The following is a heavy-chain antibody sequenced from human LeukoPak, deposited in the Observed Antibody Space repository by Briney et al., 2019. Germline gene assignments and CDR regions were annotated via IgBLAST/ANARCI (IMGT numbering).Heavy chain of an antibody. J-gene: IGHJ4*02. D-gene: IGHD2-15*01. V-gene: IGHV2-5*01. Sequence: SGPTQVKPTQTLTLTCTFSEFSLSPSGVGVGGIRQPPGKALEWLALIYWNDDKRYSPSLKNNLTITKGTSKIQEVQTKSNMDPVDTTTYYCAHSEKDCSVGSCYPYSTRWEPKLFDYWGQGTLVTVSS. CDR1: EFSLSPSGVG. CDR2: IYWNDDK. CDR3: AHSEKDCSVGSCYPYSTRWEPKLFDY.